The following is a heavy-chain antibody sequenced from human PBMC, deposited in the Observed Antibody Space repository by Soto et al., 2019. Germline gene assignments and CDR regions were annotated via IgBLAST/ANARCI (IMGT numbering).Heavy chain of an antibody. D-gene: IGHD1-26*01. CDR2: IGGDGGRT. Sequence: GGSLRLSCEVSGFIFGSFPMSWVRQAPGKGLEWVSAIGGDGGRTDYADSVKGRFTVSRDNSKNTLYLQMNSLRAEDTAVYHCAKGVIVGETYSYYYYGLDVWGPGTTVTVSS. J-gene: IGHJ6*02. V-gene: IGHV3-23*01. CDR1: GFIFGSFP. CDR3: AKGVIVGETYSYYYYGLDV.